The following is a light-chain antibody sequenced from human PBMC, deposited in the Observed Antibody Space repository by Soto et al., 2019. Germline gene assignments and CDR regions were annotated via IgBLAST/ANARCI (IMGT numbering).Light chain of an antibody. J-gene: IGLJ1*01. CDR2: DVS. V-gene: IGLV2-18*02. Sequence: QSVLTQPPSVSGSPGQSAAISCTGTSSDVGNYNRVSWYQQPPGTAPKLMIYDVSNRPSGVPDRFSGSKSGNAASLTISGLQADDEADYYCSSYTSSSTYVFGTGTKVTVL. CDR3: SSYTSSSTYV. CDR1: SSDVGNYNR.